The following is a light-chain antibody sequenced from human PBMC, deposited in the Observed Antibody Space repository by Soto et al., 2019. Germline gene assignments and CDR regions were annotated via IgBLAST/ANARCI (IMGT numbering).Light chain of an antibody. CDR1: SSDVGSYGP. J-gene: IGLJ2*01. CDR2: EGT. Sequence: QSVLTQPASVSGSPGQSITISCTGASSDVGSYGPVSWYQQHPGKAPRFIIFEGTKRPSGVSDRFSGSKSGDSASLTISGLQAEDEADYYCCSYAGTNTVMVFGGGTQLTVL. V-gene: IGLV2-23*01. CDR3: CSYAGTNTVMV.